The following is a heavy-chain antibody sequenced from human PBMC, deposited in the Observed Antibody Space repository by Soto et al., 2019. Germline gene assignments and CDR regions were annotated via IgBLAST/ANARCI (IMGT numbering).Heavy chain of an antibody. D-gene: IGHD1-7*01. V-gene: IGHV3-48*03. Sequence: PGGSLRLSCAASGFTFSSYEMNWVRQAPGKGLEWVSYISSSGSTIYYADSVKGRFTISRDNSKNTLSLHLNTLKPEDTAVYHCAKDRVGGTFYTPLGFWGQGTLVTVSS. CDR1: GFTFSSYE. CDR3: AKDRVGGTFYTPLGF. CDR2: ISSSGSTI. J-gene: IGHJ4*02.